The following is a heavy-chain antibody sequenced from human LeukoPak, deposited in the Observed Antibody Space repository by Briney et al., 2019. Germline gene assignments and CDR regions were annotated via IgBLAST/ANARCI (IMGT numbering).Heavy chain of an antibody. J-gene: IGHJ4*02. Sequence: EPSETLSLTCTVSGGSISSSSYYWGWIRQPPGKGLEWIGSIYYSGSTYYNPSLKSRVTISVDTSKSQFSLRLTSVTAADTAVYYCARHVRFLEWLSSYYFDYWGQGTLVTVSP. V-gene: IGHV4-39*01. CDR2: IYYSGST. D-gene: IGHD3-3*01. CDR3: ARHVRFLEWLSSYYFDY. CDR1: GGSISSSSYY.